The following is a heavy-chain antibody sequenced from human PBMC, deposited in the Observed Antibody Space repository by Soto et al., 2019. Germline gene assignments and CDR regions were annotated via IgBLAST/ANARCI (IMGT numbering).Heavy chain of an antibody. J-gene: IGHJ4*02. V-gene: IGHV3-53*01. D-gene: IGHD2-2*01. CDR1: EFTVTNNE. CDR2: LYSGGNT. CDR3: AFRRVAYADF. Sequence: GGSLRLSCAASEFTVTNNEMSWVRQAPGKGLEWVSILYSGGNTYYADSVEGRFTISRDGSKNTLYLHMNSLRAEDTAVYYCAFRRVAYADFWGQGTRVTVSS.